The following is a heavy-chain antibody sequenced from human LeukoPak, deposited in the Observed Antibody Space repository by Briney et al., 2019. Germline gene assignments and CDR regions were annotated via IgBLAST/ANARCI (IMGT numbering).Heavy chain of an antibody. Sequence: GRSLRLSCAASGFTFSSYGMHWVRQAPGKGLEWVAVIWYDGSNKYYADSVEGRFTISRDNSKNTLYLQMNGLRAEDTAVYYCAREQWPNYYFDYWGQGTLVTVSS. V-gene: IGHV3-33*01. CDR1: GFTFSSYG. D-gene: IGHD6-19*01. J-gene: IGHJ4*02. CDR3: AREQWPNYYFDY. CDR2: IWYDGSNK.